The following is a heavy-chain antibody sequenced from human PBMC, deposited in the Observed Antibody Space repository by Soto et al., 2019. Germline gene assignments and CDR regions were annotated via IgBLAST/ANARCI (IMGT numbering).Heavy chain of an antibody. CDR1: GFTFSSYG. CDR2: IWYDGSNK. J-gene: IGHJ6*02. CDR3: ARDLRYYYDSSGSLDV. Sequence: SGGSLRLSCVASGFTFSSYGMHWVRQAPGKGLEWVAVIWYDGSNKYYADSVKGRFTISRDNSKNTLYLQMNSLRAEDTAVYYCARDLRYYYDSSGSLDVWGQGTTVTVSS. D-gene: IGHD3-22*01. V-gene: IGHV3-33*01.